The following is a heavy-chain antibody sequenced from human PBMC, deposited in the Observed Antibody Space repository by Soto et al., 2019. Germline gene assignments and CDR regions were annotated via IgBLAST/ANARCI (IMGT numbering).Heavy chain of an antibody. J-gene: IGHJ3*02. CDR2: INAGNGNT. V-gene: IGHV1-3*01. D-gene: IGHD3-16*02. CDR3: AIWALDYDYIWGSYRKGAFDI. CDR1: GYTFTSYA. Sequence: GASGKVSCKASGYTFTSYAMHWVRQAPGQRLEWMGWINAGNGNTKYSQKFQGRVTITRDTSASTAYMELSSLRSEDTAVYYCAIWALDYDYIWGSYRKGAFDIWGQGTMVTVSS.